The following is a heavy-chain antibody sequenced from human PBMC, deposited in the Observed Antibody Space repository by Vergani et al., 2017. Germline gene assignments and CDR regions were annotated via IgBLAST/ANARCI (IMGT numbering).Heavy chain of an antibody. J-gene: IGHJ6*02. D-gene: IGHD5-12*01. CDR3: AKANPRNSGYDYRYYYHAMDV. V-gene: IGHV3-23*01. CDR2: ISGSGGST. CDR1: GFTFNHYA. Sequence: EVQLLESGGDLVQPGGSLRLSCAASGFTFNHYAMNWVRQAPGKGLEWVSGISGSGGSTYYAGSVKGRFTISRDSSKNTLYLQRNSLSAGDTAVYYCAKANPRNSGYDYRYYYHAMDVWGQGTTVTVSS.